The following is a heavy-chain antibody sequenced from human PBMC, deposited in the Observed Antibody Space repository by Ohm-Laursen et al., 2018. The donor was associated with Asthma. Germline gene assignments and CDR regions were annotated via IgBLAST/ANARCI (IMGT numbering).Heavy chain of an antibody. V-gene: IGHV3-30-3*01. CDR1: GFTFRSYA. Sequence: RSLRLSCAAFGFTFRSYAMHWVRQAPGKGLEWVAVGGSYYDGGLKYYADSVNGRFTVSRDDSKNTLYLQMNSLRPEDTAVYYCAKDLNGFDWLLSRSSGMDVWGRGTLVTVSS. CDR3: AKDLNGFDWLLSRSSGMDV. CDR2: GGSYYDGGLK. J-gene: IGHJ6*02. D-gene: IGHD3-9*01.